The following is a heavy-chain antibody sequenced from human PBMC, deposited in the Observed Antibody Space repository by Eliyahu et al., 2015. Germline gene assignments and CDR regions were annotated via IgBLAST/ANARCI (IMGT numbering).Heavy chain of an antibody. J-gene: IGHJ5*02. CDR2: VRTKPNNYAT. CDR3: TTGIAVGDP. D-gene: IGHD6-19*01. V-gene: IGHV3-73*02. Sequence: EVQVVESGGGLVQPGGXXKLXXXAXGSTFSASAXHWVRPPPGKGLEWVGHVRTKPNNYATAYGASVQGRFTISRDDSKNTAYLQMNSLKTDDTAVYYCTTGIAVGDPWGQGTLVTVSS. CDR1: GSTFSASA.